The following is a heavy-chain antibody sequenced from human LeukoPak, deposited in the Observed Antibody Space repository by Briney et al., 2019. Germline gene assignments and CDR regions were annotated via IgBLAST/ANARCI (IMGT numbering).Heavy chain of an antibody. J-gene: IGHJ4*02. CDR2: IYYSGST. CDR1: GGSISSSSYY. CDR3: ARCSGSYYRFDY. Sequence: SETLSLTCTVSGGSISSSSYYWGWIRQPPGKGLEWIGSIYYSGSTYYNPSLKSRVTISVDTSKNQFSLKLSSVTAADTAVYYCARCSGSYYRFDYWGQGTLVTVSS. D-gene: IGHD1-26*01. V-gene: IGHV4-39*07.